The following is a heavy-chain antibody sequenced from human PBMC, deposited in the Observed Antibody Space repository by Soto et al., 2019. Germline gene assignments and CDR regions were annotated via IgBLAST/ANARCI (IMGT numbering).Heavy chain of an antibody. CDR3: AGGSERAYFDY. J-gene: IGHJ4*02. Sequence: GGSLRLSCAASGFTVSSNYMTWVRQAPGKGLEWVSVIYSGGSSYYADSVKGPFTISRDNSKNTLYLQMDSLRAEDTAVYYCAGGSERAYFDYWGQGTLVTVSS. CDR2: IYSGGSS. D-gene: IGHD1-1*01. CDR1: GFTVSSNY. V-gene: IGHV3-53*01.